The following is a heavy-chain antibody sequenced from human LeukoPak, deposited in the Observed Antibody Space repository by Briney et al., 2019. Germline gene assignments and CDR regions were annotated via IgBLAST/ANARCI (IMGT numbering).Heavy chain of an antibody. CDR1: GFTVSSNY. CDR3: ARGSSTHGEYYFDY. D-gene: IGHD2-2*01. V-gene: IGHV3-53*01. CDR2: IYSGGST. Sequence: GGSLRLSCAASGFTVSSNYMSWVRQAPGKGLEWVSVIYSGGSTYYADSVKGRFTISRDNAKNSLYLQMNSLRAEDTAVYYCARGSSTHGEYYFDYWGQGTLVAVSS. J-gene: IGHJ4*02.